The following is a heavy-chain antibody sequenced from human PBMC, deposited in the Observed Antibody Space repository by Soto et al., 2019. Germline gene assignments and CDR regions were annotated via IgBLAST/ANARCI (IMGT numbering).Heavy chain of an antibody. CDR1: GFTVSSNY. Sequence: GGSLRLSCAAPGFTVSSNYMSWVRQAPGKGLEWVSVIYSGGSTYYADSVKGRFTISRDNSKNTLYLQMNSLRAEDTAVYYCARDSRLTTIYYYYMDVWGKGTTVTVS. J-gene: IGHJ6*03. D-gene: IGHD4-17*01. CDR2: IYSGGST. V-gene: IGHV3-66*01. CDR3: ARDSRLTTIYYYYMDV.